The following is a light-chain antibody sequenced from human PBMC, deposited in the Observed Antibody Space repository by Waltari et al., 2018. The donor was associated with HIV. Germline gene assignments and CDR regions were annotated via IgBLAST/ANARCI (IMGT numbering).Light chain of an antibody. Sequence: DTKMTQSPSTLSASVGERVTITGRASQSICNWLAWYQQKAGKAPKLLIYTASSLESGVPSRFSGSGSGTEFTLTINSLQPDDFATYYCQQYNSYSYTFGQGTNLESK. CDR3: QQYNSYSYT. CDR2: TAS. J-gene: IGKJ2*01. CDR1: QSICNW. V-gene: IGKV1-5*03.